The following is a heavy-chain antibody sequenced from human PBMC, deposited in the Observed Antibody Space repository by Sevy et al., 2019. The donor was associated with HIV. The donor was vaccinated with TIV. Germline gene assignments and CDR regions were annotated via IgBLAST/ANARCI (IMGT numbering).Heavy chain of an antibody. J-gene: IGHJ3*02. Sequence: ASVKVSCMDSGGTLSSYALSWVRQAPGQGLEWMGGIVPLFGTRNYAQKFQGRVTITADESTNTAYMALSSLRSEDTAVYYCARGRYSYGYQAFDIWGQGTMVTVSS. CDR3: ARGRYSYGYQAFDI. CDR1: GGTLSSYA. D-gene: IGHD5-18*01. CDR2: IVPLFGTR. V-gene: IGHV1-69*13.